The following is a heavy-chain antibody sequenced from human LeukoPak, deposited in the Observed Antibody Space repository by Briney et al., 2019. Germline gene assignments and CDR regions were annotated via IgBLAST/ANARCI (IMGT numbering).Heavy chain of an antibody. CDR2: IYSGGST. D-gene: IGHD2-2*01. CDR1: GFTVSSNY. CDR3: SIVPAAITYFQH. J-gene: IGHJ1*01. Sequence: GGSLRLSCAASGFTVSSNYMSWVRQAPGKGLEWVSVIYSGGSTYYADSVKGRFTISRDNSKNTLYLQMNSLRAEDTAVYYCSIVPAAITYFQHWGQGTLVTVSS. V-gene: IGHV3-53*01.